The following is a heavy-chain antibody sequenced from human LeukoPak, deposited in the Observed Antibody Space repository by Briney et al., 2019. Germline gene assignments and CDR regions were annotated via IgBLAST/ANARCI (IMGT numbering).Heavy chain of an antibody. CDR3: ASALGDY. CDR2: INHSGST. V-gene: IGHV4-34*01. CDR1: GGSFSGYY. Sequence: SETLSLTCAVYGGSFSGYYWSWIRQPPGKGLEWIGEINHSGSTNYNPSLKSRVTISVDTSKNQFSLKLSSVTAADTALYYGASALGDYWGQGTLVTVSS. J-gene: IGHJ4*02. D-gene: IGHD7-27*01.